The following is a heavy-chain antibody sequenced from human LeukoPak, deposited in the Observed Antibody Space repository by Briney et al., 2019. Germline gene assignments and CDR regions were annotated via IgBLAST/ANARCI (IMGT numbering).Heavy chain of an antibody. CDR2: INTKSGRT. CDR3: AGADFIDAGPYLIGP. D-gene: IGHD3-3*01. J-gene: IGHJ5*02. CDR1: GYSFTDYY. Sequence: ASVRVSCKTSGYSFTDYYMHWVRQAPGQGLEWMGWINTKSGRTSSARKFQGRVTMTRDPSITTVYMDMAWLTSDDTAIYFCAGADFIDAGPYLIGPWGQGTLVTVSS. V-gene: IGHV1-2*02.